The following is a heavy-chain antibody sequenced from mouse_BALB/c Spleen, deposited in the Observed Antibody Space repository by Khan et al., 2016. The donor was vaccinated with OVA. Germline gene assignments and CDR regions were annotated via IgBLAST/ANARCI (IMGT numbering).Heavy chain of an antibody. CDR2: IWGDGNT. Sequence: QVQLKQSGPGLVAPPQSLSITCTVSGFSLTSYGVSWVRQPPGKGLEWLGVIWGDGNTNFHSALRSRLSISKDNSKSQVFLKLNSLQTDDTAKYYCAKDRGYYAVDYWGQGTSVTVSS. V-gene: IGHV2-3*01. J-gene: IGHJ4*01. CDR3: AKDRGYYAVDY. CDR1: GFSLTSYG.